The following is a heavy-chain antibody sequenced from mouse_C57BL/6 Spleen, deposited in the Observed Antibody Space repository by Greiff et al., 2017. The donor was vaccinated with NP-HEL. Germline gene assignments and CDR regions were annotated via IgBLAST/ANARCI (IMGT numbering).Heavy chain of an antibody. J-gene: IGHJ2*01. V-gene: IGHV1-18*01. CDR2: INPNNGGT. CDR3: ARRIYYYGSSHFDY. Sequence: EVQLVESGPELVKPGASVKIPCKASGYTFTDYNMDWVKQSHGKSLEWIGDINPNNGGTIYNQKFKGKATLTVDKSSSTAYMERRSLTSEDTAVYYCARRIYYYGSSHFDYWGQGTTLTVSS. D-gene: IGHD1-1*01. CDR1: GYTFTDYN.